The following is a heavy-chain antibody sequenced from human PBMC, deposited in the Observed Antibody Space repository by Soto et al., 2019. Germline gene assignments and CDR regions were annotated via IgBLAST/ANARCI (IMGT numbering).Heavy chain of an antibody. D-gene: IGHD5-12*01. CDR2: INHSGST. J-gene: IGHJ6*02. CDR3: ARGRLTYYYYYGMDV. CDR1: GGSFSGYY. Sequence: SETLSLTCAVYGGSFSGYYWSWIRQPPGKGLEWIGEINHSGSTNYNPSLKSRVTISVDTSKNQFSLKLSSVTAADTAVYYCARGRLTYYYYYGMDVWGQGTTVTVSS. V-gene: IGHV4-34*01.